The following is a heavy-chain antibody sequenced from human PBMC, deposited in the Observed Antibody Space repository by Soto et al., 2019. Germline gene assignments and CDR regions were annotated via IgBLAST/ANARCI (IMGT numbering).Heavy chain of an antibody. J-gene: IGHJ6*03. Sequence: SETLSLTCAVYGGSFSGYYWSWIRQPPGKGLEWIGEINHSGSTNYNPSLKSRVTISVDTSKNQFSLELSSVTAADTAVYYCARVGRGFYYYMDVWGKGTTVTVSS. CDR2: INHSGST. V-gene: IGHV4-34*01. D-gene: IGHD3-10*01. CDR3: ARVGRGFYYYMDV. CDR1: GGSFSGYY.